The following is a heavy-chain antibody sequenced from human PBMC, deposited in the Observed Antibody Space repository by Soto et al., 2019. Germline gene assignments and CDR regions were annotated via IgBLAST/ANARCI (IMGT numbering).Heavy chain of an antibody. V-gene: IGHV4-39*07. Sequence: PSETLSLSCTFSGVSINSSSSNWAWTGNPPVKGLEWIGSIYYSGSTYYNPSLKSRVTLSVDTSKNQFSLKLSSVTAADTAVYYCARTYDDSGPNSGGYGFDIWGPGTMVT. CDR3: ARTYDDSGPNSGGYGFDI. CDR2: IYYSGST. CDR1: GVSINSSSSN. D-gene: IGHD3-22*01. J-gene: IGHJ3*02.